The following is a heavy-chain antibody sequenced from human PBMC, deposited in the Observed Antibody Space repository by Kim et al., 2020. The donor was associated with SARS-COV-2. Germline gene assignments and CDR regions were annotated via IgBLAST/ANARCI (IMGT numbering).Heavy chain of an antibody. J-gene: IGHJ6*02. CDR3: ARGTTSAAGLERRYYYYGMDV. D-gene: IGHD6-13*01. V-gene: IGHV1-46*01. CDR2: INPSGGST. Sequence: ASVKVSCKASGYTFTSYYMHWVRQAPGQGLEWMGIINPSGGSTSYAQKFQGRVTMTRDTSTSTVYMELSSLRSEDTAVYYCARGTTSAAGLERRYYYYGMDVWGQGTTVTVSS. CDR1: GYTFTSYY.